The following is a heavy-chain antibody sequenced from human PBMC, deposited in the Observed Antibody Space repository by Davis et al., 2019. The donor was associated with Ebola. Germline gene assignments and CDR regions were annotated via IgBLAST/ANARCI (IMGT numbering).Heavy chain of an antibody. D-gene: IGHD1-1*01. CDR1: GFRFSSHW. V-gene: IGHV5-51*01. J-gene: IGHJ3*02. CDR2: IYPGDSDT. CDR3: ASLRRTITGMDDGFDI. Sequence: GSLKISCKDSGFRFSSHWIAWVRQMPGKGLEWMGIIYPGDSDTRYSPSFEGQVTISVDKSISTAYLQWSSLKASDTAIYYCASLRRTITGMDDGFDIWGQGTMVTVSS.